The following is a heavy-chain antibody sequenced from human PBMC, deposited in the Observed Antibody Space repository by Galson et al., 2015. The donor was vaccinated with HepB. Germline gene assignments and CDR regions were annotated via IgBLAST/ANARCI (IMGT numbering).Heavy chain of an antibody. CDR2: INPNSGGT. J-gene: IGHJ6*02. D-gene: IGHD4-23*01. V-gene: IGHV1-2*06. CDR1: GYTFTGYY. Sequence: SVKVSCKASGYTFTGYYMHWVRQAPGQGLEWMGRINPNSGGTNYAQKFQGRVTMTRDTSISTAYMELSRLRSDDTAVYYCARGYGGNSEYYYYYGMDVWGQGTTVTVSS. CDR3: ARGYGGNSEYYYYYGMDV.